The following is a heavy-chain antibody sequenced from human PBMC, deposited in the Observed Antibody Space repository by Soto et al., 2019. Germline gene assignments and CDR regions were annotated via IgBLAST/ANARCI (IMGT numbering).Heavy chain of an antibody. CDR3: ARDFAYFDS. D-gene: IGHD3-3*01. Sequence: SETLSLTCTVSGGSISSYYWSWIRQPSGKGLEWIGYVYHTGRTSYNPSLKSRVSISMDTSKNQFSLNLDSVTAADTAVYFCARDFAYFDSWGQGTLVTVSS. CDR2: VYHTGRT. V-gene: IGHV4-59*01. CDR1: GGSISSYY. J-gene: IGHJ4*02.